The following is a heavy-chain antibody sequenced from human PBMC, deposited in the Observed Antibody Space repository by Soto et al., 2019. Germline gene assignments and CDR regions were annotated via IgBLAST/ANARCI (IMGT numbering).Heavy chain of an antibody. J-gene: IGHJ5*02. D-gene: IGHD2-2*01. Sequence: WEFLKISCTSFGYTFTAFWISWVRQMPGRGLEWMGRIDPRDSYTNYSPSFQGHVTISVDKSISTAYLQWGSLKASDTAMYYCARLYCSSSTCDSWFDPWGQGTLVTVSS. CDR1: GYTFTAFW. V-gene: IGHV5-10-1*01. CDR2: IDPRDSYT. CDR3: ARLYCSSSTCDSWFDP.